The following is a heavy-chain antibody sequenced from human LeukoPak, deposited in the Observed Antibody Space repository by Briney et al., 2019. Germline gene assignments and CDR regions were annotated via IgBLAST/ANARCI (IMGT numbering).Heavy chain of an antibody. CDR3: ARYGSYYGSARLDY. J-gene: IGHJ4*02. D-gene: IGHD3-10*01. CDR1: GGSISIYY. V-gene: IGHV4-59*01. Sequence: SETLSLTCTVSGGSISIYYWSWIRQPPGKGLEWIGYIYYSGSTNYNPSLKSRVTISVDTSKNQFSLKLSSVTAADTAVYYCARYGSYYGSARLDYWGQGTLVTVSS. CDR2: IYYSGST.